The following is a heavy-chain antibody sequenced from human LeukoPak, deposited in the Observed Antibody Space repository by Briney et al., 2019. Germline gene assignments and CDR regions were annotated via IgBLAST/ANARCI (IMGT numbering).Heavy chain of an antibody. D-gene: IGHD6-6*01. J-gene: IGHJ1*01. CDR2: VYHSGST. CDR3: ARGGAARLHFQN. V-gene: IGHV4-4*02. CDR1: GVSVRSYNY. Sequence: KPSGTLSLTCAVSGVSVRSYNYWSWVRQPPGKSLEWLGEVYHSGSTNYNPSLQSRVTISVDTSKNRFSLNLNSVTAADTAVYYCARGGAARLHFQNWGQGTLVTVSS.